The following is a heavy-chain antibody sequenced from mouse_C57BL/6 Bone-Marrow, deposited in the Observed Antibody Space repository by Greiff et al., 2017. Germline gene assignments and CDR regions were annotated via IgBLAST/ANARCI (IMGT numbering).Heavy chain of an antibody. CDR2: IYPRSGNT. V-gene: IGHV1-81*01. CDR3: SYYYGSSTGYCDV. CDR1: GYTFTSYG. J-gene: IGHJ1*03. Sequence: QVQLQQSGAELARPGASVKLSCKASGYTFTSYGISWVKQRTGQGLEWIGEIYPRSGNTYYNEKFKGKATLTADKSSSTAYMELRSLTSEDSAVYFCSYYYGSSTGYCDVWGTGTTVTVSS. D-gene: IGHD1-1*01.